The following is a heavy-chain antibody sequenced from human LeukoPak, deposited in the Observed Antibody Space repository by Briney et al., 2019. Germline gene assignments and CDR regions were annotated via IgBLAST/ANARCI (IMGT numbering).Heavy chain of an antibody. J-gene: IGHJ4*02. CDR2: ISAGGGST. D-gene: IGHD6-13*01. Sequence: PGGSLRLSCAASGFTFVAYAMAWVRQSPGKGLEWVSAISAGGGSTYYRDSVKGRFTISRDNSKNTLYLQMNSLRAEDTAVYYCAKDFIATYYFDYWGQGTLVTVSS. CDR3: AKDFIATYYFDY. V-gene: IGHV3-23*01. CDR1: GFTFVAYA.